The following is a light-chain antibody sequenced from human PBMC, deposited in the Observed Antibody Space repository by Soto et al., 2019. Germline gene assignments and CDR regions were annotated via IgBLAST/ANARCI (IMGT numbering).Light chain of an antibody. CDR2: DVS. Sequence: QSALTQPASVSGSPGQSITISCTGTSSDVGGYNYVSWYQHYTTKAPKLMIFDVSHRPSGVSNRFSGSKSGNTASLTISGLQAGDEANYYCSSYTNSSTIVLFGGGTQLTVL. CDR1: SSDVGGYNY. J-gene: IGLJ2*01. V-gene: IGLV2-14*03. CDR3: SSYTNSSTIVL.